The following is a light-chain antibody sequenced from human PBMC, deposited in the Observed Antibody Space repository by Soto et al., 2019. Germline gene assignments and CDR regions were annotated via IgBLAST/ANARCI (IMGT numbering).Light chain of an antibody. J-gene: IGKJ3*01. CDR3: QHRSNWLGT. CDR2: DAS. Sequence: PGARATLSCRASQSVSSFLAWYQQKSGQTPRLLIYDASNRATGIPARFSGSGSGTDFTLTISSLEPEDFAVYYCQHRSNWLGTFGPGTKVDIK. V-gene: IGKV3-11*01. CDR1: QSVSSF.